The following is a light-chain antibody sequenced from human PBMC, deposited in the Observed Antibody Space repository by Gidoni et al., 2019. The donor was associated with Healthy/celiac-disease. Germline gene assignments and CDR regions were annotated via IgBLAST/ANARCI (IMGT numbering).Light chain of an antibody. V-gene: IGKV4-1*01. Sequence: GERATINCKSSQSVLYSSNNKNYLAWYQQKPGQPPKLLIYWASTRESGVPDRFSGSGSGTDFTLTISSRQAEDLAVYYCQQYYSTLLTFGQGTKVEIK. CDR3: QQYYSTLLT. J-gene: IGKJ1*01. CDR2: WAS. CDR1: QSVLYSSNNKNY.